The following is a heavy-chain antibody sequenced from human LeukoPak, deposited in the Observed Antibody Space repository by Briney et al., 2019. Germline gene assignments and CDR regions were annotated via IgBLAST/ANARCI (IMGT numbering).Heavy chain of an antibody. D-gene: IGHD1-26*01. V-gene: IGHV3-23*01. J-gene: IGHJ4*02. CDR1: GFTFSSYA. CDR3: ARELSGSPCFDY. CDR2: ISGSGGST. Sequence: GGSLRLSCAASGFTFSSYAMSWVRQAPGKGLEWVSAISGSGGSTYYADSVKGRFTISRDNAKNSLYLQMNSLRAEDTAVYYCARELSGSPCFDYWGQGTLVTVSS.